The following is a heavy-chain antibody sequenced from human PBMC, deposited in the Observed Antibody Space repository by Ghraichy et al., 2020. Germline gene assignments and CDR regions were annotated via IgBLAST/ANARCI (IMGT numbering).Heavy chain of an antibody. D-gene: IGHD3-3*01. CDR3: ARGLPILARRDCFDI. CDR1: GESFSGYQ. CDR2: INHSGTR. J-gene: IGHJ4*02. V-gene: IGHV4-34*01. Sequence: SETLSLTCAVLGESFSGYQWNWLRQTPGKGPEWIGEINHSGTRNYNPSLKSRVTISVDTSKRQFSLKLRSVTAADTAVYYCARGLPILARRDCFDIWGQGTLVAVSS.